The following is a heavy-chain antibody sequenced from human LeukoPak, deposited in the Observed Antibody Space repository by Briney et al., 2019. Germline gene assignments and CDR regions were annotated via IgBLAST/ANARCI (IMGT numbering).Heavy chain of an antibody. Sequence: ASVKVSCKASGGTFSSYAISWVRQAPGQGLEWMGRIIPIFGTANYAQKFQGRVTITTDESTSTAYMELSSLRSEDTAVYYCARGGYSYGYGFPDLDYWGQGTLVTVPS. V-gene: IGHV1-69*05. J-gene: IGHJ4*02. D-gene: IGHD5-18*01. CDR1: GGTFSSYA. CDR2: IIPIFGTA. CDR3: ARGGYSYGYGFPDLDY.